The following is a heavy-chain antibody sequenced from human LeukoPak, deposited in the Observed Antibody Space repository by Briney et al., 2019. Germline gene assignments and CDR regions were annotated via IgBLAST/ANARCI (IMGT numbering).Heavy chain of an antibody. D-gene: IGHD2-2*01. V-gene: IGHV3-30-3*01. CDR2: ISDDEINK. CDR1: GFTFSRYV. CDR3: ARDLTTYGYCSTASCYSDAFDV. J-gene: IGHJ3*01. Sequence: GGSLRLSCAASGFTFSRYVMYWVRQAPGKGLEGVAVISDDEINKYYADSVKGRFTISRDNSKNTLYLQMNSLRVEDTALYYCARDLTTYGYCSTASCYSDAFDVWGHGTMVTVSS.